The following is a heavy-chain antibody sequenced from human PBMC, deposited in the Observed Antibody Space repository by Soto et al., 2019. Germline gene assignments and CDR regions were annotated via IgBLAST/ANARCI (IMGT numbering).Heavy chain of an antibody. CDR1: GYTFINYG. Sequence: ASVKVSCKPSGYTFINYGITWVRQAPGQGLEWMGWISGYDGNTNYAPKLQGRVTMTRDTSTSTVYMELRSLRSDDTAVYYCARDRGRSCSGGTCPFDYWGQGTMVTVSS. J-gene: IGHJ4*03. CDR2: ISGYDGNT. D-gene: IGHD2-15*01. V-gene: IGHV1-18*01. CDR3: ARDRGRSCSGGTCPFDY.